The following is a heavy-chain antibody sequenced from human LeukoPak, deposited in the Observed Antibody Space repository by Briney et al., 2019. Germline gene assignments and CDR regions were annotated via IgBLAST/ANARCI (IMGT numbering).Heavy chain of an antibody. CDR3: ARVRDTAMVMDAFDI. D-gene: IGHD5-18*01. V-gene: IGHV3-30*04. CDR2: ISYDGSNK. J-gene: IGHJ3*02. CDR1: GFTFSSYA. Sequence: GGSLRFSCAASGFTFSSYAMHWVRQAPGKGLEWVAVISYDGSNKYYADSVKGRFTISRDNSKNTLYLQMNSLRAEDTAVYYCARVRDTAMVMDAFDIWGQGTMVTVSS.